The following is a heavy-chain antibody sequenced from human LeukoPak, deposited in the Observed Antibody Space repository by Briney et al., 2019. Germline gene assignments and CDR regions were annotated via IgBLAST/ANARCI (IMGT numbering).Heavy chain of an antibody. D-gene: IGHD3-3*01. J-gene: IGHJ3*02. CDR3: ARDRAIILFGAFDI. CDR1: GFTFDDYA. Sequence: PGGSLRLSCAASGFTFDDYAMNWVRQASGKGLEWVSGISWNSGSIGYADSVKGRFTISRDNAKNSLYLQMNSLRAEDTAVYYCARDRAIILFGAFDIWGQGTMVTVSS. V-gene: IGHV3-9*01. CDR2: ISWNSGSI.